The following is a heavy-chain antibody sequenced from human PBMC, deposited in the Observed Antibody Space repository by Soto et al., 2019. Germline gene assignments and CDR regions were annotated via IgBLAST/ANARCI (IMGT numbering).Heavy chain of an antibody. V-gene: IGHV1-2*04. CDR1: GYTFTGYY. CDR3: ARDSHAAGGWFDP. D-gene: IGHD2-15*01. J-gene: IGHJ5*02. Sequence: SVKVSCKASGYTFTGYYMHWVRQAPGQGLEWMGWINPNSGGTNYAQKFQGWVTMTRDTSISTAYMELSRLRSEDTAVYYWARDSHAAGGWFDPWGLGTLVTVSS. CDR2: INPNSGGT.